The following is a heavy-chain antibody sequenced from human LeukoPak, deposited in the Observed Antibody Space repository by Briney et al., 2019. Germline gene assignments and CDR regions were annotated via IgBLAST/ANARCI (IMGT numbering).Heavy chain of an antibody. CDR2: IYYSGST. D-gene: IGHD3-9*01. J-gene: IGHJ1*01. CDR3: ASAQPGYDILTGYYGVGYFRH. V-gene: IGHV4-59*01. Sequence: SETLSLTCTVSGGSISSYYWSWIRQPPGKGLEWIGYIYYSGSTNYNPSLKSRVTISVDTSKNQFSLKLSSVTAADTAVYYCASAQPGYDILTGYYGVGYFRHWGQGTLVTVSS. CDR1: GGSISSYY.